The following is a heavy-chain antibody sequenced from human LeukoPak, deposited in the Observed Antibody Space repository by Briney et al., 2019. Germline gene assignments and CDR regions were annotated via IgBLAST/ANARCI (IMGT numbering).Heavy chain of an antibody. V-gene: IGHV1-69*04. Sequence: SVKVSCKASGGTFSSYAISWVRQAPGQGLEWMGRLIPILGIANYAQKFQGRVTITADKSTSTAYMELYSLRSEDTAVYYCARELTGSTASSYFDYWGQGTLVTVSS. J-gene: IGHJ4*02. CDR1: GGTFSSYA. D-gene: IGHD1-20*01. CDR3: ARELTGSTASSYFDY. CDR2: LIPILGIA.